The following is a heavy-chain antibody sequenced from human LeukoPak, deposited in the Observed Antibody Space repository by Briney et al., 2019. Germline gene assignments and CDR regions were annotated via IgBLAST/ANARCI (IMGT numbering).Heavy chain of an antibody. J-gene: IGHJ4*02. CDR2: ISGSGGST. CDR1: GLRFSDYY. Sequence: GGSLGLSCAASGLRFSDYYVSWVRQAPGKGLEWVSAISGSGGSTYYADSVKGRFTISRDNSKNTLYLQMNSLRAEDTAVYYCAKGRWLPYLVDYWGQGTLVTVSS. CDR3: AKGRWLPYLVDY. D-gene: IGHD5-24*01. V-gene: IGHV3-23*01.